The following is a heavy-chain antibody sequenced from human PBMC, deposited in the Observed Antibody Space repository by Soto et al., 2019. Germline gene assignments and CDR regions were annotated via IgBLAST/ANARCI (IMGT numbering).Heavy chain of an antibody. Sequence: PSETLSLTCTVSGGSISSGGYYWSWIRQHPGKGLEWIGYIYYSGSTYYNPSLKSRVTISVDTSKNQFSLKLSSVTAADTAVYYCYVLASETQTDYWGQGTMVTVSS. V-gene: IGHV4-31*03. CDR2: IYYSGST. J-gene: IGHJ4*02. CDR3: YVLASETQTDY. D-gene: IGHD2-8*02. CDR1: GGSISSGGYY.